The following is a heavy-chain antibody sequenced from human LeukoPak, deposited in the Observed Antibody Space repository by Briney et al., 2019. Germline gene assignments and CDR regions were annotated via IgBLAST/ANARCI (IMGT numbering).Heavy chain of an antibody. D-gene: IGHD3-10*01. Sequence: GASVKVSCKASGGTFSSYAISWVRQAPGQGLEWMGGIIPIFVTANYAQKFQGRVTITADESTSTAYMELSSLRSEDTAVYYCARAEYYYGSGSYYNVDYWGQGTLVTVSS. V-gene: IGHV1-69*13. CDR2: IIPIFVTA. J-gene: IGHJ4*02. CDR3: ARAEYYYGSGSYYNVDY. CDR1: GGTFSSYA.